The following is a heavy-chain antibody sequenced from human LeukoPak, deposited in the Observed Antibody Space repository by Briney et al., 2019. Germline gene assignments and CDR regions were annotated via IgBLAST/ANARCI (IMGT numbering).Heavy chain of an antibody. CDR2: ISAYNGNT. J-gene: IGHJ4*02. CDR1: GYTFTSYG. V-gene: IGHV1-18*01. D-gene: IGHD3-9*01. Sequence: ASVKVSCKASGYTFTSYGISWVRQAPGQGLEWMGWISAYNGNTNYAQKLQGRVTMTTDTSTSTAYMELRSLRSDDTAVYYCVRNYDILTGQYYFDYWGQGTLVTVSS. CDR3: VRNYDILTGQYYFDY.